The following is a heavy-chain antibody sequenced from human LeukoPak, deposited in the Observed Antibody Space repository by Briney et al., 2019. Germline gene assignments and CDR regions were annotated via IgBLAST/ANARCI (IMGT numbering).Heavy chain of an antibody. CDR1: GFTFSSYW. CDR3: ARESLLDCSGGSCYLPTYYNWFDP. D-gene: IGHD2-15*01. J-gene: IGHJ5*02. Sequence: GGSLRLSCAASGFTFSSYWMSWVRQAPGKGLEWVANIKQDGSEKYYVDSVKGRFTISRDNAKNSLYLQMNSLRAEDTAVYYCARESLLDCSGGSCYLPTYYNWFDPWGQGTLVTVSS. CDR2: IKQDGSEK. V-gene: IGHV3-7*01.